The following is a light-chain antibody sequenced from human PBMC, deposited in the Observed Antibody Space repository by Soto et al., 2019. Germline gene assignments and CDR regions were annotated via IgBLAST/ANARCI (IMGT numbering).Light chain of an antibody. V-gene: IGLV2-14*01. J-gene: IGLJ1*01. Sequence: QSALTQPASVSGSPGQSITISCTGTNSDVGVYNYVSWYQQHPGKAPKLVIYEVSNRPSGVSNRFSGSKSGNTASLTISGLQAEDEADYYCSSYTSSSTPLYVFGTGTKVT. CDR3: SSYTSSSTPLYV. CDR1: NSDVGVYNY. CDR2: EVS.